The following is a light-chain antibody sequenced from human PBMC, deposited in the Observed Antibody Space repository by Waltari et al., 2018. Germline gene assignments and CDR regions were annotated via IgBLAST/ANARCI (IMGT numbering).Light chain of an antibody. V-gene: IGKV1-33*01. CDR3: QQYDNLPWT. Sequence: DIQMTQSPSSLSASVGDRATTTCQTSQDINMSLNWYQQKPGEAPKLLIYDATKLETGVPSRFSGSRSGTDFTVTISMLHPEDIATYYCQQYDNLPWTFGEGTKVGIK. J-gene: IGKJ1*01. CDR2: DAT. CDR1: QDINMS.